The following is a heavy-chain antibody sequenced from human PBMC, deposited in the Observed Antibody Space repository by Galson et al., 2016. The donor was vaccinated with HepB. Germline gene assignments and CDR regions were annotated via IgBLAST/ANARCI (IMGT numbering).Heavy chain of an antibody. CDR3: ARDEWDFAVIGEPYGMDF. CDR1: GFTFKSYS. J-gene: IGHJ6*02. V-gene: IGHV3-48*02. D-gene: IGHD1-26*01. Sequence: SLRLSCATSGFTFKSYSMNWVRQAPGKGLEWVSYISSSSDTIYYADSVKGRFTISRNNVNNLLYLQMNSLRDADTAVYYCARDEWDFAVIGEPYGMDFWGRGTMVTVSS. CDR2: ISSSSDTI.